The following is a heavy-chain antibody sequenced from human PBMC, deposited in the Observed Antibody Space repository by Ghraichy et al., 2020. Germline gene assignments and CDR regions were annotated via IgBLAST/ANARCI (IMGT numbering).Heavy chain of an antibody. V-gene: IGHV3-23*01. D-gene: IGHD6-13*01. Sequence: LSLTCAASGFTFSSYAMSWVRQAPGKGLEWVSAISGSGGSTYYADSVKGRFTISRDNSKNTLYLQMNSLRAEDTAVYYCAKRAQGSSWYDWFDPWGQGTLVTVSS. CDR2: ISGSGGST. CDR1: GFTFSSYA. J-gene: IGHJ5*02. CDR3: AKRAQGSSWYDWFDP.